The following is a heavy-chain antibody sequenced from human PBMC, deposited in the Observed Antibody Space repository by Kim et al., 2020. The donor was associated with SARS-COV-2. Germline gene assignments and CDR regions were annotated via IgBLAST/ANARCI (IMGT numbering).Heavy chain of an antibody. D-gene: IGHD1-26*01. V-gene: IGHV4-39*01. Sequence: SETLSLTCTVSGGSISSSSYYWGWIRQPPGKGLEWIGSIYYSGSTYYNPSLKSRVTISVDTSKNQFSLKLSSVTAADTAVYYCARQAVGAPHSFDPWGQGTLVTVSS. CDR2: IYYSGST. CDR1: GGSISSSSYY. CDR3: ARQAVGAPHSFDP. J-gene: IGHJ5*02.